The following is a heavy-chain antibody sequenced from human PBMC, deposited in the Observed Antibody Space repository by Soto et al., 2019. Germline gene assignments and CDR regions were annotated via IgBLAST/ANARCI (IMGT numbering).Heavy chain of an antibody. CDR3: AREYTYGSNFFDC. J-gene: IGHJ4*02. CDR1: GGSISSSAYY. Sequence: QVQLQESGPGLVKPSQTLSLTCTVSGGSISSSAYYWSWIRQHPGKGLEWIGYISHSGSTYYNPSPQDSCNIPGDTVKNPFPPDFALWASPGHGRLYCAREYTYGSNFFDCWGQGALVTVSS. D-gene: IGHD5-18*01. CDR2: ISHSGST. V-gene: IGHV4-31*03.